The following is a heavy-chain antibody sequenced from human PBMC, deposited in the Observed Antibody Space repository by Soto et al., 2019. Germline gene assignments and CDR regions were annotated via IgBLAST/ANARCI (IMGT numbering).Heavy chain of an antibody. J-gene: IGHJ4*02. Sequence: EVQLVESGGGLVKPGGSLRLSCAASGFTFSSYTMNWVRQAPGKGLEWVSSISSSSSYIYYADSVKGRITISRDNAKNSLYLQMNSLRAEDTAVYYCARGGSSSGLGYWGQGTLFTVSS. D-gene: IGHD6-25*01. CDR3: ARGGSSSGLGY. V-gene: IGHV3-21*01. CDR2: ISSSSSYI. CDR1: GFTFSSYT.